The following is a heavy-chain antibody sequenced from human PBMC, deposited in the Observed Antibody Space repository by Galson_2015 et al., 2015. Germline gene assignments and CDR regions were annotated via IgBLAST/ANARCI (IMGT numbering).Heavy chain of an antibody. CDR2: ISAYNGNT. Sequence: SVKVSCKASGYTFSSYGISWVRQAPGQGLEWMGWISAYNGNTNYAQKLQGRVTVTTDTSTSTAYMELRSLRSDDTAVYYCARVLVLYSSGWYIGSDNDYWGQGTLVTVSS. CDR3: ARVLVLYSSGWYIGSDNDY. J-gene: IGHJ4*02. CDR1: GYTFSSYG. V-gene: IGHV1-18*01. D-gene: IGHD6-19*01.